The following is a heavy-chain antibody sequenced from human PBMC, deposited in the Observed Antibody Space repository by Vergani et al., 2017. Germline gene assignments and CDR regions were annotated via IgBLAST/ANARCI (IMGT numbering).Heavy chain of an antibody. V-gene: IGHV1-46*03. D-gene: IGHD3-9*01. CDR1: GYTFSNYH. CDR3: ARGDNVMLTGYRY. J-gene: IGHJ4*02. CDR2: IKPSGGHT. Sequence: QVQVVQSGAEVKKSGASVKVSCKTSGYTFSNYHMHWVPLAPGQGLEWMGIIKPSGGHTNYAQKLQGRVTMTRATSTSTVYMELSSLRSEDTARYYCARGDNVMLTGYRYWGQGTLVTVS.